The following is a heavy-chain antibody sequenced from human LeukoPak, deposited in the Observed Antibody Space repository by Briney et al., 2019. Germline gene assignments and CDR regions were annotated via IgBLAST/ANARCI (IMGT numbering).Heavy chain of an antibody. CDR1: GGTFNSYA. Sequence: ASVKVSCKASGGTFNSYAISWVRQAPGQGLEWMGGIIPIFGTANYAQKFQGRVTITADKSTSTAYMELSSLRSEDTAVYYCARGSYSGYDTYYYYYMDVWGKGTTVTVSS. D-gene: IGHD5-12*01. CDR3: ARGSYSGYDTYYYYYMDV. V-gene: IGHV1-69*06. J-gene: IGHJ6*03. CDR2: IIPIFGTA.